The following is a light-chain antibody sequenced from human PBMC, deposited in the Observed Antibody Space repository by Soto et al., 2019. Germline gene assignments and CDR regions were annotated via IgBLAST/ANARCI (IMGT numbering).Light chain of an antibody. CDR3: LQDYNYPWT. V-gene: IGKV1-6*01. Sequence: IQITQSPSSLSASLVDRVTITCWASQGIRNDLGWYQQKPGKAHKLLIYAASSLQSGVTSRFSGSGSGTDFTLNISSLQTEDFATYYCLQDYNYPWTVGQGTKV. CDR1: QGIRND. CDR2: AAS. J-gene: IGKJ1*01.